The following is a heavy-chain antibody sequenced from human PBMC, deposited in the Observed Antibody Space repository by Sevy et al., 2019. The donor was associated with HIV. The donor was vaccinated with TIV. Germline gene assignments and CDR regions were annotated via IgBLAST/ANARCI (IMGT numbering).Heavy chain of an antibody. CDR1: GYNFNTYW. V-gene: IGHV5-51*01. J-gene: IGHJ4*02. D-gene: IGHD1-26*01. CDR3: VRRWRELPETFDY. CDR2: IYPDDSDT. Sequence: GESLKISCKTSGYNFNTYWIGWVRQMPGKGLEWMGIIYPDDSDTKYSPSFQGQVTISADKSISTAYLQWSSLKASDTAMYYCVRRWRELPETFDYWGQGTLVTVSS.